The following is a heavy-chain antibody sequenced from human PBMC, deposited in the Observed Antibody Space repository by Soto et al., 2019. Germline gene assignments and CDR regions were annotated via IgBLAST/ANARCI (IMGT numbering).Heavy chain of an antibody. CDR3: ARSPITIFGVVTPQSGMDV. CDR2: IIPIFGTA. Sequence: SVKVSCKASGGTFSSYAISWVRQAPGQGLEWMGGIIPIFGTANYAQKFQGRVTITADESTSTAYMELSSLRSEDTAVYYCARSPITIFGVVTPQSGMDVWGQGTTVTVSS. D-gene: IGHD3-3*01. V-gene: IGHV1-69*13. J-gene: IGHJ6*02. CDR1: GGTFSSYA.